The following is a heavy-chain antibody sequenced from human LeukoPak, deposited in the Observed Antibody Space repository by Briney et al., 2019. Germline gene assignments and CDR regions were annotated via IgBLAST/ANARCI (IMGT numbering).Heavy chain of an antibody. CDR2: IGAYNGNT. V-gene: IGHV1-18*01. D-gene: IGHD3-10*01. Sequence: ASVKVSCKASGYTFTSYGISWVRQAPGQGLEWMGWIGAYNGNTNYVQELQGRVTMTTDTSTSTAYMELRSLRSDDTAVYYCARGGVAPRGPYYYSYMDVWGKGTTVTVSS. CDR1: GYTFTSYG. CDR3: ARGGVAPRGPYYYSYMDV. J-gene: IGHJ6*03.